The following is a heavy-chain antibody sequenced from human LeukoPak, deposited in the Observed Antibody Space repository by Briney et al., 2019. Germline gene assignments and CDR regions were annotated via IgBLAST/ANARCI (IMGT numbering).Heavy chain of an antibody. D-gene: IGHD1-26*01. CDR3: AKEEVPGFMSVGFDY. CDR1: GFTFSSYS. CDR2: ISSSSSTI. J-gene: IGHJ4*02. Sequence: GGSLRLSCAASGFTFSSYSMNWVRQAPGKGLEWVSYISSSSSTIYYADSVKGRFTISRDNAKNSLYLQMNSLTAEDTAMYYCAKEEVPGFMSVGFDYCGQGTVVTVSS. V-gene: IGHV3-48*04.